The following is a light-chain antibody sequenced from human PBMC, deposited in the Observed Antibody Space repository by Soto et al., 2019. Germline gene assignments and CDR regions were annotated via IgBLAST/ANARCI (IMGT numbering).Light chain of an antibody. CDR3: AAWDDSLNRVV. CDR2: SNN. Sequence: QSVLTQSPSASGTPGQRVTISCSGSSSNIGPTTVNWYQQLPGTAPKLVIYSNNQRPSGVPARFSGSKSGTSASLAISGLQSEDEANYYCAAWDDSLNRVVFGGGTKLTVL. CDR1: SSNIGPTT. V-gene: IGLV1-44*01. J-gene: IGLJ3*02.